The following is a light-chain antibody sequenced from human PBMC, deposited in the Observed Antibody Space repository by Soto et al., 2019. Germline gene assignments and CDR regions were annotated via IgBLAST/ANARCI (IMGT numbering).Light chain of an antibody. CDR1: QSVSSN. CDR3: QQYSSSRP. V-gene: IGKV3-15*01. J-gene: IGKJ1*01. Sequence: EIVMTQSPATLSVSPGERATLSCRASQSVSSNLAWYQQKPGQSPRLLIYGASTRATGIPARFSGSGSGTEFTLTISSLQSEDFAVYYCQQYSSSRPFGQGSKAAIK. CDR2: GAS.